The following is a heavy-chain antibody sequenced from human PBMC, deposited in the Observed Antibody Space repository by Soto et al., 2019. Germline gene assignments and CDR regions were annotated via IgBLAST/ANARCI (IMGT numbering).Heavy chain of an antibody. J-gene: IGHJ4*02. Sequence: PGGSLRLSCAASGFTFMNYAMHWVRQAPGKGLEWVAAILSDGTKEYYADSVKGRLTISRDNSENTLFLQMNSLRAEDTAVYYCARGVVGTSYESSGFDYWGQGALVTVSS. V-gene: IGHV3-33*05. CDR3: ARGVVGTSYESSGFDY. CDR1: GFTFMNYA. D-gene: IGHD3-22*01. CDR2: ILSDGTKE.